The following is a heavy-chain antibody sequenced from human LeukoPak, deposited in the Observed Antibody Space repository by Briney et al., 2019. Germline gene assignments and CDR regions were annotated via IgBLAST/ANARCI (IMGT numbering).Heavy chain of an antibody. CDR2: INHSGNT. Sequence: PSETLSLTCAVYGGSFSGYFWSWIRQPPGKGLDWIGEINHSGNTNYNPSLKSRATISVDTSKNQFSLKLSSVTAADTAVYYCASKYSSSWNDYYYYYMDVWGKGTTVTVSS. J-gene: IGHJ6*03. CDR1: GGSFSGYF. V-gene: IGHV4-34*01. D-gene: IGHD6-13*01. CDR3: ASKYSSSWNDYYYYYMDV.